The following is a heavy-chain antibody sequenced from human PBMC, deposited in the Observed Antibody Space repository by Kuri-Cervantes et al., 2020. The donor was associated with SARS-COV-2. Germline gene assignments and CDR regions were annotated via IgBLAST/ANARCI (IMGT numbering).Heavy chain of an antibody. CDR2: ISSSSSYI. J-gene: IGHJ6*02. Sequence: GESLKISCAASGFTFSSYNMNWVRQAPGKGLEWVSSISSSSSYIYYADSVKGRVTISRDNAKNSLYLQMNSLRAEDTAVYYCARAPPPASPRGGMDVWGQGTTVTVSS. CDR1: GFTFSSYN. V-gene: IGHV3-21*04. D-gene: IGHD2-2*01. CDR3: ARAPPPASPRGGMDV.